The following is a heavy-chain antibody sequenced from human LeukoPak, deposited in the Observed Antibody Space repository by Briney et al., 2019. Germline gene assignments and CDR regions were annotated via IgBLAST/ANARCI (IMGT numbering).Heavy chain of an antibody. CDR3: AKGGVYSYDY. D-gene: IGHD5-18*01. V-gene: IGHV3-74*01. CDR2: VDGDGSST. J-gene: IGHJ4*02. CDR1: GFSFSSNW. Sequence: GGSLRLSCAASGFSFSSNWMHWVRQAPGKGLVWVSRVDGDGSSTSYADSVKGRFGISRDNAKNTLYLQLNSLRAEDTAVYYCAKGGVYSYDYWGQGALVTVSS.